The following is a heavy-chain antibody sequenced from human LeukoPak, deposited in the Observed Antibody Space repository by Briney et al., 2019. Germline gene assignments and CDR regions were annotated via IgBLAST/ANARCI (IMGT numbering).Heavy chain of an antibody. CDR1: GFTFSSYS. CDR2: ISSSSSYI. D-gene: IGHD1-26*01. V-gene: IGHV3-21*01. CDR3: ARDLRGWEEYYFDY. J-gene: IGHJ4*02. Sequence: PGGSLRLSCAASGFTFSSYSMNWVRQAPGKGLEWVSSISSSSSYIYYADSVKGRFTISRDNAKTSLYLQMNSLRAEDTAVYYCARDLRGWEEYYFDYWGQGTLVTVSS.